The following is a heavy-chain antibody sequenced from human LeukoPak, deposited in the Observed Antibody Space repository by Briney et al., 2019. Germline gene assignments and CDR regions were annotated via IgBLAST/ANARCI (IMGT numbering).Heavy chain of an antibody. D-gene: IGHD4-17*01. CDR1: GFTFSNYA. CDR3: ARDPNGDYIGDFEF. J-gene: IGHJ3*01. CDR2: ITSGGAP. V-gene: IGHV3-23*01. Sequence: GGSLRLSCAASGFTFSNYAVMRVRQAPGQGLEWVSAITSGGAPRYAASVKGRFAIYRDHSKNTLYLQMNSLRAEDTAQYFCARDPNGDYIGDFEFWGRGTVVTVSS.